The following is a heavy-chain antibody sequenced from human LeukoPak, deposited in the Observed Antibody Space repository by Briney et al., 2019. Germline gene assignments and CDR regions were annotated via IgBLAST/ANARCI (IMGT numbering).Heavy chain of an antibody. D-gene: IGHD6-25*01. CDR2: IYYSGST. V-gene: IGHV4-31*03. Sequence: SQTLSLICTVSGGSISSGGYYWSWIRQHPGKGLEWIGYIYYSGSTYYNPSLKSRVTISVDTSKNQFSLKLSSVTAADTAVYYCARKSGRTATGAIGYWGQGTLVTVSS. J-gene: IGHJ4*02. CDR1: GGSISSGGYY. CDR3: ARKSGRTATGAIGY.